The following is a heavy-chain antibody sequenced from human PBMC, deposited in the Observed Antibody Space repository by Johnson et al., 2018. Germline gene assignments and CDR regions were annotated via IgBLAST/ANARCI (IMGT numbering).Heavy chain of an antibody. Sequence: VQLQESGGGLVQPGGSLRLSCAASGFTFSSYWMHWVRQAPGKGLVWVSRINSDGNSTSYADSVKGRFTISRDNAKNTLFLQMNSLRAEDTAVYYCARDSDGEWELLPVAFDIWGQGTMVTVSS. CDR2: INSDGNST. CDR3: ARDSDGEWELLPVAFDI. D-gene: IGHD1-26*01. J-gene: IGHJ3*02. V-gene: IGHV3-74*01. CDR1: GFTFSSYW.